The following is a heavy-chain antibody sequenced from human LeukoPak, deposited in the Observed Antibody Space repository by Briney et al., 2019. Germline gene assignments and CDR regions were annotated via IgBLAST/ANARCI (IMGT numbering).Heavy chain of an antibody. D-gene: IGHD5-18*01. V-gene: IGHV3-49*03. CDR3: ARGPIQLWIHNGMDV. CDR2: IRSKAYGGTT. Sequence: PGCSLRLPRTPSVFTLGHHAMICLRQAPAKALEWAGFIRSKAYGGTTEYAPSVKGRFTISRDDSKSIAYLQMNSLKTEDTAVYYCARGPIQLWIHNGMDVWGQGTTVTVSS. CDR1: VFTLGHHA. J-gene: IGHJ6*02.